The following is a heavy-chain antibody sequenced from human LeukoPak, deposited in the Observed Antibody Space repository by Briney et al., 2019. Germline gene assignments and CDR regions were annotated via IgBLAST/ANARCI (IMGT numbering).Heavy chain of an antibody. Sequence: GASVKVSCKASGGTFRNYSIGWVRQAPGQGLEWMGGIIPLFGATNYAQKFQGRVTITADKSTSTAYMELSSLRSDDTALYYCARDKYYYDSSGYLSFYYYYMDVWGKGTTVTISS. V-gene: IGHV1-69*06. CDR3: ARDKYYYDSSGYLSFYYYYMDV. D-gene: IGHD3-22*01. J-gene: IGHJ6*03. CDR2: IIPLFGAT. CDR1: GGTFRNYS.